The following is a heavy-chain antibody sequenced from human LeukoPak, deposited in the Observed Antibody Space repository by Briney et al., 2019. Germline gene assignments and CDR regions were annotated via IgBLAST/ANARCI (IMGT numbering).Heavy chain of an antibody. CDR3: ARGSVLSGYSGYGYAVDY. J-gene: IGHJ4*02. Sequence: ASVKVSCKASGGTFSSYAISWVRQAPGQGLEWMGGIIPIFGTANYAQKFQGRVTITADESTSTAYMELSSLRSEDTAVYYCARGSVLSGYSGYGYAVDYWGQGTLVTVSS. D-gene: IGHD5-12*01. V-gene: IGHV1-69*13. CDR2: IIPIFGTA. CDR1: GGTFSSYA.